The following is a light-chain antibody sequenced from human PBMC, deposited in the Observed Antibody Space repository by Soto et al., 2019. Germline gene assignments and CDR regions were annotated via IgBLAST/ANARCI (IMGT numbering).Light chain of an antibody. CDR2: GAS. Sequence: IALTQSPGTLSLSPGERATLSWMASQSVRTNDLAWYQQKPGQAPRLLIYGASTRATGIPARFSGSGSGTEFTLTISSLQSEDFAVYYCQQYNNWPRTFGQGTKVDIK. V-gene: IGKV3-15*01. CDR1: QSVRTN. CDR3: QQYNNWPRT. J-gene: IGKJ1*01.